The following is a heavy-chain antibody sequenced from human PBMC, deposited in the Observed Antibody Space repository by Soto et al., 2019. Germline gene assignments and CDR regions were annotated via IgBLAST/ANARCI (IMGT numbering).Heavy chain of an antibody. CDR1: GGSIYRSGYY. Sequence: SETLSLTCTVSGGSIYRSGYYWGWIRQPPGRGLEWIGNIDYNGVTYSNPSLKSRVTISRDTSKNQFSPKLTSVTAADTALYYCGKVLVGATGHTDSDSWGPGTLVTVSS. V-gene: IGHV4-39*01. CDR2: IDYNGVT. J-gene: IGHJ4*02. CDR3: GKVLVGATGHTDSDS. D-gene: IGHD2-15*01.